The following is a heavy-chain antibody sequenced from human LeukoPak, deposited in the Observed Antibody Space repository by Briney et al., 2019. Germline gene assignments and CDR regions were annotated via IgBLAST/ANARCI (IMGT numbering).Heavy chain of an antibody. CDR3: AKDRTYSAYAALDY. V-gene: IGHV3-48*04. CDR1: GFTFRSYS. Sequence: PGGSLRLSCAAFGFTFRSYSMSWVRQAPGKGLEWVSYISGGSNTMFYAASMKGRFTISRDSAKNSLYLQMNSLRTEDTALYYCAKDRTYSAYAALDYWGQGTLVTVSS. CDR2: ISGGSNTM. J-gene: IGHJ4*02. D-gene: IGHD5-12*01.